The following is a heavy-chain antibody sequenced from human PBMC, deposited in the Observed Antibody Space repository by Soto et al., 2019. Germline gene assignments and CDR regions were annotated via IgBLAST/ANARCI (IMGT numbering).Heavy chain of an antibody. J-gene: IGHJ1*01. Sequence: EVQLVESGGGLVQPGGSLRLSCVASGFTFSSYWMHWVRQAPGKGLVWVSSISNDGSSIYADPGKGRFTISRDNAKNTLYLQMNSLRAEDTAVYYCARLPNKSPQNWGQGTLVIVSP. CDR2: ISNDGSS. CDR3: ARLPNKSPQN. V-gene: IGHV3-74*01. CDR1: GFTFSSYW.